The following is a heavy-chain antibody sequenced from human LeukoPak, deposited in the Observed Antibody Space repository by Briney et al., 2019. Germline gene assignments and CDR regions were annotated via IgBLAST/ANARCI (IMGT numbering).Heavy chain of an antibody. CDR3: ARLAVHYGMDV. CDR1: GGSISSYY. D-gene: IGHD6-6*01. V-gene: IGHV4-59*08. CDR2: IYYSGST. Sequence: ASETLSLTCTVSGGSISSYYWSWIRQPPGKGLEWIGYIYYSGSTNYNPSLKSRVTISVDTSKNQFSLKLSSVTAADTAVYYCARLAVHYGMDVWGQGTTVTVSS. J-gene: IGHJ6*02.